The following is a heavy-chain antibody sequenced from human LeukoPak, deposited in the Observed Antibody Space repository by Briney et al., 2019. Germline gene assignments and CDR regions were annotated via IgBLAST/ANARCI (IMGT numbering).Heavy chain of an antibody. D-gene: IGHD5-12*01. Sequence: GGSLRLSCAASGFTFSSYSMNWVRQAPGKGLEWVSSISSSSSYIYYADSVKGRFTISRDNAKNSLYLQMNSLRAEDTAVYYCAREWNGYDYVGEDYWGQGTLVTVSS. V-gene: IGHV3-21*01. CDR2: ISSSSSYI. CDR1: GFTFSSYS. CDR3: AREWNGYDYVGEDY. J-gene: IGHJ4*02.